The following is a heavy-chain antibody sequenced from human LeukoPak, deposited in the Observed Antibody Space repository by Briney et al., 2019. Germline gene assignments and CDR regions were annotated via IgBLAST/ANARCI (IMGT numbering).Heavy chain of an antibody. CDR3: AREPMQPSRWFDP. V-gene: IGHV4-4*07. Sequence: ASETLSLTCTVSGGSISSYYWSWIRQPAGKGLEWIGRIYTSGSTNYNPSLKSRVTMSIDTSKNQFSLNLTSVTAADTAVYYCAREPMQPSRWFDPWGQGTLVTVSS. D-gene: IGHD6-13*01. CDR2: IYTSGST. J-gene: IGHJ5*02. CDR1: GGSISSYY.